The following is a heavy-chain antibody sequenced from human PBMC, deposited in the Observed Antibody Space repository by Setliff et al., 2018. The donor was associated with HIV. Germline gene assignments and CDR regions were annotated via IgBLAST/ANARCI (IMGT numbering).Heavy chain of an antibody. CDR3: ARGSCSGCYLSDY. D-gene: IGHD6-19*01. CDR1: GFTVSSNY. Sequence: ASVKVSCAASGFTVSSNYMSWVRQAPGQRLEWMGYINAGDDNTRYSEKFQGRVTITRDTSANTAYMELSSLRSEDTAVYYCARGSCSGCYLSDYWGLGTLVTVSS. CDR2: INAGDDNT. J-gene: IGHJ4*02. V-gene: IGHV1-3*01.